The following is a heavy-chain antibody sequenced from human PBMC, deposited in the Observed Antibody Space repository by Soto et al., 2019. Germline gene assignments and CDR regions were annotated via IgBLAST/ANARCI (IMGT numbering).Heavy chain of an antibody. CDR2: MYTKERT. CDR1: GDSITNYY. D-gene: IGHD3-16*01. V-gene: IGHV4-4*07. Sequence: SETLSLTCTVSGDSITNYYWSWIRQPAGKGLEWIGRMYTKERTNYNLSFKSRVTMSVDTSKNQFSLKLNAVTAADTAVYYCARDDYKDGGNNWFDPWGQGTLVTVSS. CDR3: ARDDYKDGGNNWFDP. J-gene: IGHJ5*02.